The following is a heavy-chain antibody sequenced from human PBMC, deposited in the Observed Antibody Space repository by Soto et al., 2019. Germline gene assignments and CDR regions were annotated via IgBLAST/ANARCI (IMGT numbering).Heavy chain of an antibody. V-gene: IGHV4-34*01. J-gene: IGHJ6*02. CDR3: ARQMGNYEFWSGKPYSYYYAMDV. Sequence: SETLSLTCAVYGGSFSGYYWSWIRQPPGKGLEWIGEINHSGSTNYNPSLKSRVTISVDTSKNQVSLRLNSVTAADTAVYYCARQMGNYEFWSGKPYSYYYAMDVWGQGTTVTVSS. CDR2: INHSGST. CDR1: GGSFSGYY. D-gene: IGHD3-3*01.